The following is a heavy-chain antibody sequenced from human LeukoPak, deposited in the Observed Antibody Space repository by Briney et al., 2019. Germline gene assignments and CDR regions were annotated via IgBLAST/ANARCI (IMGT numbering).Heavy chain of an antibody. CDR2: INGDGSET. J-gene: IGHJ4*02. CDR3: ASSSGWLFEY. Sequence: GGSLRLSCTASGFTLSNYWMHWVRQAPGKGLVWVSRINGDGSETYYADSVKGRFTSSRDNAKNTVFLQMNNLRAEDTAVYYCASSSGWLFEYWGQGTLVTVSS. V-gene: IGHV3-74*01. CDR1: GFTLSNYW. D-gene: IGHD6-19*01.